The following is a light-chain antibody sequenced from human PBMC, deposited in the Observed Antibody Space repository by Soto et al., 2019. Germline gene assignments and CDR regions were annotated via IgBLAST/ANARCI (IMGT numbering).Light chain of an antibody. J-gene: IGKJ3*01. CDR2: GAS. CDR1: ERISSNF. V-gene: IGKV3-20*01. CDR3: QQYANSPLT. Sequence: VLTQSPGTLSLSPGERATLSCRASERISSNFLAWYQQRPGQAPRLLIYGASTRASGIPDRFSGSGSGTDFALTISRLEPEDFAVYYCQQYANSPLTFGPGTKVDIK.